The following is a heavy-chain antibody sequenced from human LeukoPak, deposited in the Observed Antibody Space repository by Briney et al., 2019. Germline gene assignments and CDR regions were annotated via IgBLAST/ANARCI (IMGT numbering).Heavy chain of an antibody. CDR1: GGTFSSYA. Sequence: SVKVSCKAPGGTFSSYAISWVRQAPGQGLEWMGGIIPIFGTANYAQKFKGRVTITTDESTSTAYMELSSLRSEDTAVYYCARGEVEVRGVIIVGWCDPWGQGTLVTVSS. CDR2: IIPIFGTA. D-gene: IGHD3-10*01. CDR3: ARGEVEVRGVIIVGWCDP. J-gene: IGHJ5*02. V-gene: IGHV1-69*05.